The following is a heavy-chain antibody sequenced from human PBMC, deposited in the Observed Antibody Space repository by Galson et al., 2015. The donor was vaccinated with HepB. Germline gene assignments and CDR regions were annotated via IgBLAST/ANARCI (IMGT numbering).Heavy chain of an antibody. Sequence: SLRLSCAASGFTFSSYSMNWVRQAPGKGLEWVSYISSSSSTIYYADSVKGRFTISRDNAKNSLYLQMNSLRDEDTAVYYCARENRRLNTALWGDYWGQGTLVTVSS. V-gene: IGHV3-48*02. CDR1: GFTFSSYS. D-gene: IGHD1-26*01. J-gene: IGHJ4*02. CDR3: ARENRRLNTALWGDY. CDR2: ISSSSSTI.